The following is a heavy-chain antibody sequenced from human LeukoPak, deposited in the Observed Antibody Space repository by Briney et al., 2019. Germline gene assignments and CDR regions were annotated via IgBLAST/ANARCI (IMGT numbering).Heavy chain of an antibody. J-gene: IGHJ4*02. Sequence: PGGSLSLSCATSGLTFNSYWMHWVRHAPAKGLASVARIPGAGGGTSYADSVKGRFTISRDNAKNTLYLQMNSLSADDTAVYYCTRGRTRGRIPVPTVTTPGLFDYWGQGTLVTVSS. D-gene: IGHD4-17*01. V-gene: IGHV3-74*01. CDR3: TRGRTRGRIPVPTVTTPGLFDY. CDR2: IPGAGGGT. CDR1: GLTFNSYW.